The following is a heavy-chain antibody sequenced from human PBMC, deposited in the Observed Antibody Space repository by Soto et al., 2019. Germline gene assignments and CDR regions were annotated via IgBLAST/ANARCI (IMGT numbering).Heavy chain of an antibody. V-gene: IGHV1-69*12. CDR1: GGTFSSYA. CDR3: ARAGGYATPGRIRYYYYGMDV. Sequence: QVQLVQSGAEVKKPGSSVKVSCKASGGTFSSYAISWVRQAPGQGLEWMGGIIPIFGTANYAQKFQGRVTITADESTSTAYMELSSLRSEDTAVYYCARAGGYATPGRIRYYYYGMDVWGQGTTVTVSS. J-gene: IGHJ6*02. D-gene: IGHD5-12*01. CDR2: IIPIFGTA.